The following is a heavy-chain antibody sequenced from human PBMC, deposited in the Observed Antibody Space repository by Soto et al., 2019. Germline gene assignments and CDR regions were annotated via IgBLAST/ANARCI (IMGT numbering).Heavy chain of an antibody. CDR1: GGSISGYY. CDR3: TRHTDSSTDYLGYYMDV. CDR2: IHYSGIT. Sequence: SETLSLTCTVSGGSISGYYWNWIRQTPGKGLEWIGYIHYSGITNYNPSLKSRVTISVDASNNHFSLKLSSVTAADTAVYYCTRHTDSSTDYLGYYMDVWGKGTTVTVSS. J-gene: IGHJ6*03. D-gene: IGHD6-6*01. V-gene: IGHV4-59*01.